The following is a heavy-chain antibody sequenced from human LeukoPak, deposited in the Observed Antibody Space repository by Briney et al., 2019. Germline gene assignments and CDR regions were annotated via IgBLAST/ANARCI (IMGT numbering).Heavy chain of an antibody. Sequence: PSETLSLTCTVSGGSISSYYWSWIRQPPGKGLEWIGYIYYSGSTNFNPSLKSRVTISVDTSKNQFSLKLSSVTAADTAVYYCARGYSSSWSNILNFDYWGQGTLVTVSS. CDR2: IYYSGST. D-gene: IGHD6-13*01. CDR1: GGSISSYY. V-gene: IGHV4-59*08. CDR3: ARGYSSSWSNILNFDY. J-gene: IGHJ4*02.